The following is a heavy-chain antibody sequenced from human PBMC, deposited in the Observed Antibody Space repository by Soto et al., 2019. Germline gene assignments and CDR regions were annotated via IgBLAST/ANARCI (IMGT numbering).Heavy chain of an antibody. CDR1: GYTFTSSG. CDR3: ARAYNWNPATDYYYGMDV. V-gene: IGHV1-18*01. J-gene: IGHJ6*02. D-gene: IGHD1-20*01. Sequence: QVQLVQSGAEVKKPWASVKVSCKASGYTFTSSGISWVRQAPGQGLDGMGWISAYNGNTNYAQKLQGRVTMTTDTSTSTAYMELRSLRSDDTAVYYCARAYNWNPATDYYYGMDVWGQGTTVTVSS. CDR2: ISAYNGNT.